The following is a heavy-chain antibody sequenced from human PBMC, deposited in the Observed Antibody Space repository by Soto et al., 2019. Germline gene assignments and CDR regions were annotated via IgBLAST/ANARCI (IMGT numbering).Heavy chain of an antibody. CDR2: ISGSGGST. Sequence: HPGGSLRLSCAASGFTFSSYAMSWVRQAPGKGLEWVSAISGSGGSTYYADSVKGRFTISRDNSKNTLYLQMNSLRAEDTAVYYCAKGRPQWLGPLLAFSAQGTLVTVSA. CDR1: GFTFSSYA. J-gene: IGHJ4*02. V-gene: IGHV3-23*01. D-gene: IGHD6-19*01. CDR3: AKGRPQWLGPLLAF.